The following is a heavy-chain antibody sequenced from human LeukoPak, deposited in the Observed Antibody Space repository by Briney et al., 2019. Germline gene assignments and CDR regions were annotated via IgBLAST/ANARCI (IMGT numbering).Heavy chain of an antibody. V-gene: IGHV3-30*04. Sequence: GGSLRLSCAASGFTFSNYAMHWVRQAPGKGLEWVAFISNDGSDKFDADSVTARFTISRDNSKNTLYLQMNSLRAEDTAVYYCARVPHAMVRGVIITEFYFDYWGQGTLVTVSS. CDR2: ISNDGSDK. CDR1: GFTFSNYA. CDR3: ARVPHAMVRGVIITEFYFDY. J-gene: IGHJ4*02. D-gene: IGHD3-10*01.